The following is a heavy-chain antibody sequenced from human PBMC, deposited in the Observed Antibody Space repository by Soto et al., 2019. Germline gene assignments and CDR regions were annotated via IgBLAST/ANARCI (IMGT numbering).Heavy chain of an antibody. CDR3: ATDRSNSEY. D-gene: IGHD6-13*01. V-gene: IGHV1-18*01. CDR1: GYTFTSYG. CDR2: ISVHNGNT. J-gene: IGHJ4*02. Sequence: ASVKVSCKASGYTFTSYGISWVRQAPGQGLEWMGWISVHNGNTDYTQKFQGRVTMTTDTSTSTAYMELRSLRSDDTAVYYCATDRSNSEYWGQGTLVTVSS.